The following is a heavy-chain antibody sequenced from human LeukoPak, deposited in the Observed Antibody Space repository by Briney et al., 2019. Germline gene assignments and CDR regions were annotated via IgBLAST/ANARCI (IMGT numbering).Heavy chain of an antibody. D-gene: IGHD3-22*01. J-gene: IGHJ3*02. V-gene: IGHV4-31*03. CDR3: AREKTAYYYDSSGYSEGAFDI. CDR1: GGSISSGGYY. Sequence: NASQTLSLTCTVSGGSISSGGYYWRRIRQQPGKGLEWIGYIYYSGSTYYNPSLKSRITISVDTSKNQFSLKLSSVTAADTAVYYCAREKTAYYYDSSGYSEGAFDIWGQGTMVTVSS. CDR2: IYYSGST.